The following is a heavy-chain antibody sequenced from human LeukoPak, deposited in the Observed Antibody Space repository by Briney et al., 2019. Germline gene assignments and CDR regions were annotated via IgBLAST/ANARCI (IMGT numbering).Heavy chain of an antibody. CDR2: IIPIFGTA. D-gene: IGHD3-22*01. CDR3: AVYYDSSGYYYSYFDY. V-gene: IGHV1-69*05. J-gene: IGHJ4*02. Sequence: ASVKVSCKASGGTFSSYAISCVRQAPGQGLEWMGRIIPIFGTANYAQKFQGRVTITTDESTSTAYMELSSLRSEDTAVYYCAVYYDSSGYYYSYFDYWGQGTLVTVS. CDR1: GGTFSSYA.